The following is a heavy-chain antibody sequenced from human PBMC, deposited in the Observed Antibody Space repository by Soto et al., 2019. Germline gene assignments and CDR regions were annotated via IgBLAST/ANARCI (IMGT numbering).Heavy chain of an antibody. CDR3: ARNTGGGNPFAY. D-gene: IGHD2-8*02. CDR2: IYYSGST. CDR1: GGSVSSGSYY. V-gene: IGHV4-61*01. J-gene: IGHJ4*02. Sequence: ETLSLTCTVSGGSVSSGSYYWSWIRQPPGKGLEWIGYIYYSGSTNYNPSLKSRVTISVDTSKNQFSLKLSSVTAADTAVYYCARNTGGGNPFAYWGQGTLVTVSS.